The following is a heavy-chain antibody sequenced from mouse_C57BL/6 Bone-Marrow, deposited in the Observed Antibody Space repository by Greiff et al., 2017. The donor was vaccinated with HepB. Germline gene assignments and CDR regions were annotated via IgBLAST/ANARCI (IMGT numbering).Heavy chain of an antibody. CDR1: GYTFTSYW. V-gene: IGHV1-59*01. J-gene: IGHJ2*01. CDR3: ARNYYGSHDC. Sequence: QVQLQQPGAELVRPGTSVKLSCKASGYTFTSYWMHWVKQRPGQGLEWIGVIDPSDSYTNYNQKFKGKATLTVDTSSRTAYMQLSSLTAEESAVYYCARNYYGSHDCWGQCTTLTVCS. CDR2: IDPSDSYT. D-gene: IGHD1-1*01.